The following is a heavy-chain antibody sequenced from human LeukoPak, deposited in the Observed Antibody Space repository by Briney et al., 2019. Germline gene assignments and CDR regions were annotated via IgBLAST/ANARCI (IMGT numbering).Heavy chain of an antibody. Sequence: SETLSLTCTVSGGSISSYYWSWIRQPPGKGLEWIGYIYYSGSTNYNPSLKSRVTISVDTSKNQFSLKLSSVTAADTAVYYCAGTDSGAFDIWGQGTMVTVSS. D-gene: IGHD2-21*01. CDR3: AGTDSGAFDI. CDR2: IYYSGST. CDR1: GGSISSYY. J-gene: IGHJ3*02. V-gene: IGHV4-59*01.